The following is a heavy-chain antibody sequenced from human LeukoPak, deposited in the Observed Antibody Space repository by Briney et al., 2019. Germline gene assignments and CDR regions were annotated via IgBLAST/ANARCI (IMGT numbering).Heavy chain of an antibody. D-gene: IGHD1-26*01. CDR1: GFTVSSNY. V-gene: IGHV3-66*01. CDR3: ASEAEIVGATYFDF. J-gene: IGHJ4*02. CDR2: IYSGGST. Sequence: PGGSLRLSCAASGFTVSSNYMSWVRQAPGRGLEWVSVIYSGGSTYYADSVKGRFTISRDNSKNTLYLQMNSLRAEDTAVYYCASEAEIVGATYFDFWGQGTLVTVSS.